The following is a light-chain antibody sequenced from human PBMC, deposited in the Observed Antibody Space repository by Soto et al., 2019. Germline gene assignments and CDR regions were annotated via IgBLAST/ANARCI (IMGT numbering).Light chain of an antibody. Sequence: DIQMTQSPSTLSASVGDRVTITCRASQSIGRFLAWYQHQPGKATKLLIYDASTLESGVPSRFSGTGSGTEFTFSITRLQHEDFGTCYGQQCDMGWTFGQGTKV. V-gene: IGKV1-5*01. J-gene: IGKJ1*01. CDR1: QSIGRF. CDR3: QQCDMGWT. CDR2: DAS.